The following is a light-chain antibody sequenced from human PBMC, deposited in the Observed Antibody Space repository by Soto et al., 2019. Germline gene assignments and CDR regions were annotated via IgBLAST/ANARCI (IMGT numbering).Light chain of an antibody. CDR3: SSFTNISTPLYV. CDR1: SRYVGGYNY. CDR2: EVS. J-gene: IGLJ1*01. Sequence: QSVLRQPASVSGSPGQSITISCTGTSRYVGGYNYVSWYQQHPGRAPRLIIFEVSHRPSGVSNRFSGSKSGNTDSLTISGLQAEDEADYYCSSFTNISTPLYVFGTGTKVTVL. V-gene: IGLV2-14*03.